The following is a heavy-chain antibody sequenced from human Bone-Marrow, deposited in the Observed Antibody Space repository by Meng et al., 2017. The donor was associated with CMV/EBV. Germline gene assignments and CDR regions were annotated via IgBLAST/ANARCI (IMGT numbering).Heavy chain of an antibody. CDR1: GFTFSSYA. V-gene: IGHV3-64*02. D-gene: IGHD2-2*01. CDR2: ISSNGGST. Sequence: GESLKISCAASGFTFSSYAMHWVRQAPGKGLEYVSAISSNGGSTYYADSVKGRFTISRDNSKNTLYLQMGSLRAEDMAVYYCSRGEYQLLPYYYYYGMDVWGQGTTVTVS. CDR3: SRGEYQLLPYYYYYGMDV. J-gene: IGHJ6*02.